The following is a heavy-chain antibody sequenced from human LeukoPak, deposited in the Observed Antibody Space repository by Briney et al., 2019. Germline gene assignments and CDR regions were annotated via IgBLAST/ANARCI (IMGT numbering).Heavy chain of an antibody. CDR3: AGGPLEMATIIFDY. D-gene: IGHD5-24*01. J-gene: IGHJ4*02. CDR2: IYYSGST. CDR1: GGSFSGYY. Sequence: SETLSLTCAVYGGSFSGYYWSWIRQPPGKGLEWIGYIYYSGSTNYNPSLKSRVTISVDTSKNQFSLKLSSVTAADTAVYYCAGGPLEMATIIFDYWGQGTLVTVSS. V-gene: IGHV4-59*01.